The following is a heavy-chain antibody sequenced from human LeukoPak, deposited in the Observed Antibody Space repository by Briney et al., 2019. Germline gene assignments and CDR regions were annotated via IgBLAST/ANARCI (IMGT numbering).Heavy chain of an antibody. Sequence: SEALYLPCTVSGGSISSSSYYWGWIRPPPGKGLEWIGSIYYSGSTYYNPSLKSRVTISVDTSKNQFSLKLSPVTAADTAVYYCASQGTAAAGTVKPDPYYFDYWGQGTLVSVSS. CDR3: ASQGTAAAGTVKPDPYYFDY. CDR1: GGSISSSSYY. CDR2: IYYSGST. V-gene: IGHV4-39*01. D-gene: IGHD6-13*01. J-gene: IGHJ4*02.